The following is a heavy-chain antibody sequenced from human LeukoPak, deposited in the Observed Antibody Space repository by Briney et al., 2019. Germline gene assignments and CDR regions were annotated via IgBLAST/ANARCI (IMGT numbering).Heavy chain of an antibody. CDR2: IYYSGST. Sequence: PSETLSLTCTVSGGSISSYYWSWIRQPPGKGLEWIGYIYYSGSTNYNPSLKSRVTISVDTSKKQFSLKLSSVTAADTAVYYCARGLWGSDNSGYYRHYFDYWGQGTLVTVSS. J-gene: IGHJ4*02. V-gene: IGHV4-59*01. D-gene: IGHD3-22*01. CDR3: ARGLWGSDNSGYYRHYFDY. CDR1: GGSISSYY.